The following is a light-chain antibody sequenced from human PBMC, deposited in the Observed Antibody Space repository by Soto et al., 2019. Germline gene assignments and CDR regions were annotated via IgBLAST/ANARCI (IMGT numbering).Light chain of an antibody. Sequence: QSVLTQPPSASGTPGQRVTISCSGSSSNIGRNAVNWYQQVPGTAPKLLIYSHDQRPSGVPDRFSGAKSGTSASLAISGLQSEDEDNYYCIAWDDSLKGPVFGGGTKLTVL. V-gene: IGLV1-44*01. CDR2: SHD. CDR1: SSNIGRNA. CDR3: IAWDDSLKGPV. J-gene: IGLJ3*02.